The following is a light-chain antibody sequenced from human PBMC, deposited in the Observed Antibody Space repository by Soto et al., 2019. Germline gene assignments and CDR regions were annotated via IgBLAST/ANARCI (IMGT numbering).Light chain of an antibody. CDR2: DSS. J-gene: IGKJ1*01. Sequence: EIVLTQSPATLSLSPGERATLSCRASPSVSSYLAWYHQKPGQAPRLVIYDSSNRAPDIPASFSGSGAGPDLPLTINSLAPEHLPMYFCNQRSNGPRTFGQGTEVEIK. CDR1: PSVSSY. V-gene: IGKV3-11*01. CDR3: NQRSNGPRT.